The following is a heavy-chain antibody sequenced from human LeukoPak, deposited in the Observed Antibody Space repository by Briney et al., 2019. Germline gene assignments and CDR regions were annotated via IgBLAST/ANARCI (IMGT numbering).Heavy chain of an antibody. Sequence: GGSLRLSCAASGFTFSNYAVNWVRQAPGKNLEWVSTIRGSGDGTYYAESVKGRFTVSRDNSKNTLYLQMNSLRAEDTAVYYCAKAASSSSSYYFEYWGQGTLVTVSS. CDR1: GFTFSNYA. D-gene: IGHD6-13*01. V-gene: IGHV3-23*01. J-gene: IGHJ4*02. CDR2: IRGSGDGT. CDR3: AKAASSSSSYYFEY.